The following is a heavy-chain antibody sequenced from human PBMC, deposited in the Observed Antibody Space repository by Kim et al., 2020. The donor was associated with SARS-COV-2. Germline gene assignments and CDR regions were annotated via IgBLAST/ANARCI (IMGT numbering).Heavy chain of an antibody. D-gene: IGHD6-19*01. CDR1: GFTFSGST. CDR3: TRVNPIAGGWYDAFDI. Sequence: GGSLRLSCAASGFTFSGSTMHWVRQASRKGLEWVGRIRSKANSYATAYAASVKNRFTISRDDSKNTAYLQMNSLKTEDTAVYYCTRVNPIAGGWYDAFDIWGQGTMVTVSS. J-gene: IGHJ3*02. V-gene: IGHV3-73*01. CDR2: IRSKANSYAT.